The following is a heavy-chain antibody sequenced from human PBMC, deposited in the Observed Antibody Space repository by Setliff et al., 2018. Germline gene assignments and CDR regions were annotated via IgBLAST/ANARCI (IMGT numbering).Heavy chain of an antibody. D-gene: IGHD2-21*01. CDR1: GFTFSDHS. V-gene: IGHV3-21*01. CDR2: SSTTGRYT. CDR3: DRGGGGHIVVATFDFDI. J-gene: IGHJ3*02. Sequence: GGSLRLSCAASGFTFSDHSMNWVRQAPGKGLEWVSSSSTTGRYTFYADSVEGRFTVSRDDAKNSLYLEMNSLRADDTAVYYCDRGGGGHIVVATFDFDIWGQGTKVTVSS.